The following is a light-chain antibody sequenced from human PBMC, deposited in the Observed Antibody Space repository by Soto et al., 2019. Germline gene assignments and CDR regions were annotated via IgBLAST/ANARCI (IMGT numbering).Light chain of an antibody. J-gene: IGKJ1*01. CDR1: QSVGSNY. V-gene: IGKV3-20*01. Sequence: EIVLTQSPGTLSLSPGERATLSCRASQSVGSNYLAWYEQKPGQAPRLLIYGASIRATGIPDRFSGSGSGTEFTLTISRLEPEDFAVYYCEQYGKSPGTFGQGTKVEIQ. CDR3: EQYGKSPGT. CDR2: GAS.